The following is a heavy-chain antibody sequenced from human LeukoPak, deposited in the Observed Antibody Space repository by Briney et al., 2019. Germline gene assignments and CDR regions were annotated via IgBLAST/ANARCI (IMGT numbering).Heavy chain of an antibody. Sequence: ASVKVSCKASGYTFTGYYMHWVRPAPGQGLEWMGIINPSGGSTRYAQKFQGRVTMTRDTSTSTVYTELSSLRSEDTAVYYCARVSDYDILTGYYVPYYYYGMDVWGQGTTVTVSS. D-gene: IGHD3-9*01. CDR1: GYTFTGYY. CDR2: INPSGGST. J-gene: IGHJ6*02. V-gene: IGHV1-46*01. CDR3: ARVSDYDILTGYYVPYYYYGMDV.